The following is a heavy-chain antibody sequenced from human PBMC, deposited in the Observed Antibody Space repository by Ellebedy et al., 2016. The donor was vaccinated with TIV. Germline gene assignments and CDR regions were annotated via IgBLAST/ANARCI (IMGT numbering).Heavy chain of an antibody. V-gene: IGHV4-4*02. CDR1: GASISTTNW. CDR2: IYHSGTA. D-gene: IGHD6-19*01. Sequence: SETLSLTXTVSGASISTTNWWSWVRQPPGKGLEWIGEIYHSGTANYNPSLKSRVTISVDTSRNQFSLKLSSVTAADTAVYYCARRAGLLEVAIFDYWGQGTLVTVSS. J-gene: IGHJ4*02. CDR3: ARRAGLLEVAIFDY.